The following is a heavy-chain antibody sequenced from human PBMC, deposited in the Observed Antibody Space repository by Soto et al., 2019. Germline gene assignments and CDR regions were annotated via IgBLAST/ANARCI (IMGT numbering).Heavy chain of an antibody. J-gene: IGHJ6*02. V-gene: IGHV2-5*02. D-gene: IGHD3-10*01. CDR2: IYWDDDK. CDR3: AHTFHFYGSGDYYGMDV. CDR1: GFSLSTSGVG. Sequence: QITLKESGPTLVKPTQTLTLTCTFSGFSLSTSGVGVAWIRQPPGKALECLALIYWDDDKRYSPSLKSRLTITTDTSKNQVVLTMTNMDPVDTATYYCAHTFHFYGSGDYYGMDVWGQGTTVTVSS.